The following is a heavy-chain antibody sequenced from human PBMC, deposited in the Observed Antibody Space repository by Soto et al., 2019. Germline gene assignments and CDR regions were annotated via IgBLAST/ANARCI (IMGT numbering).Heavy chain of an antibody. V-gene: IGHV4-30-2*01. CDR3: ARAIGWFGELLGGYYFDY. Sequence: QLQLQESGSGLVKPSQTLSLTCAVSGGSISSGGYSWSWIRQPPGKGLEWIGYIYHSGSTYYNPSLKSRVTISVDRSKNQFSLKLSSLTAADTAVYYCARAIGWFGELLGGYYFDYWGQGTLVTVSS. CDR2: IYHSGST. CDR1: GGSISSGGYS. D-gene: IGHD3-10*01. J-gene: IGHJ4*02.